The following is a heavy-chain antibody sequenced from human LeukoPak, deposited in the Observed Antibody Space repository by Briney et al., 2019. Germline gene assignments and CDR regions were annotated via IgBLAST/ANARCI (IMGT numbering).Heavy chain of an antibody. CDR1: GGSISPYH. CDR2: IYYSGST. V-gene: IGHV4-59*01. J-gene: IGHJ4*02. CDR3: AGSTWLLDK. D-gene: IGHD3-22*01. Sequence: SETLSLTCTVSGGSISPYHWSWIRQPPGKGLEWIGYIYYSGSTNYNPSLKSRVTISLDTSKNQFSLKLSSVTAADTAVYYCAGSTWLLDKWGQGTLVTVSS.